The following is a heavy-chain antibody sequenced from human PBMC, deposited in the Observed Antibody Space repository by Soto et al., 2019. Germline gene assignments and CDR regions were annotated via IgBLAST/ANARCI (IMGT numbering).Heavy chain of an antibody. Sequence: SETLSLTCAVYGGSFSGYYWSWIRQPPGKGLEWIGEINHSGSTNYNPSLKSRVTISVDTSKNQFSLKLSSVTAADTAVYYCAGVATTNPSGLYYFDYWGQGTLVTVSS. J-gene: IGHJ4*02. D-gene: IGHD5-12*01. CDR2: INHSGST. V-gene: IGHV4-34*01. CDR3: AGVATTNPSGLYYFDY. CDR1: GGSFSGYY.